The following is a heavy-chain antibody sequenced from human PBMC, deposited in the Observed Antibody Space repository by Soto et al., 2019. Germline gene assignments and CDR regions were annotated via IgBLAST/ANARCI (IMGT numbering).Heavy chain of an antibody. V-gene: IGHV1-18*01. CDR3: AREYYYDSSGYYDSGGMDV. CDR2: ISAYNGNT. CDR1: GYTFTSYG. Sequence: QVQLVQSGAEVKKPGASVKVSCKASGYTFTSYGISWVRQAPGQGLEWMGWISAYNGNTNYAQKLQGRVTMTTDTSTSTAYRELRSLRSDDTAVYYCAREYYYDSSGYYDSGGMDVWGQGTTVTVSS. J-gene: IGHJ6*02. D-gene: IGHD3-22*01.